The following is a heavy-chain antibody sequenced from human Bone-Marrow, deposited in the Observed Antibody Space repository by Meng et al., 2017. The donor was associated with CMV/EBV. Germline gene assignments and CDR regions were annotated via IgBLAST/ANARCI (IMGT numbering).Heavy chain of an antibody. Sequence: GGSLRLSCAASGFTVSSNYMSWVRQAPGKGLEWVSVIYSGGSTYYADSVKGRFTISRDNSKKTLYLKMNSLRAEATAVYYCASLREGGMDYYGMDVWGQGTTVTVSS. V-gene: IGHV3-53*01. D-gene: IGHD3-16*01. CDR1: GFTVSSNY. CDR3: ASLREGGMDYYGMDV. CDR2: IYSGGST. J-gene: IGHJ6*02.